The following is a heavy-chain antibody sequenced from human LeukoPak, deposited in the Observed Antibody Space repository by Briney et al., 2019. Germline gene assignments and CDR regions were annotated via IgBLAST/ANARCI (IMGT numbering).Heavy chain of an antibody. D-gene: IGHD3-22*01. Sequence: ASVKVSCTASGDTFTGYYMHCVRQAPGQGLEWMGIINPSGGSTSYAQKFQGRVTMTRDMSTSTVYMELSSLRSEDTAVYCCARGGYYDSSGYYWGSRAVDIWGQGTMVIVSS. J-gene: IGHJ3*02. V-gene: IGHV1-46*01. CDR2: INPSGGST. CDR3: ARGGYYDSSGYYWGSRAVDI. CDR1: GDTFTGYY.